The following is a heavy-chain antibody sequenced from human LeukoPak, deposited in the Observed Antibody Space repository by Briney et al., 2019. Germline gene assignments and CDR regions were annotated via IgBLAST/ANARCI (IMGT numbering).Heavy chain of an antibody. Sequence: SPTLSLPFAISGGRFSSNSAAWKWVRPSPSRGLEWLGKKYYRSKWYNDYAVSVKSRITINPDTSKNQFSLQLNSVTPEDTAVYYCARAGGGIAAAGLATDWGQGTLVTVSS. D-gene: IGHD6-13*01. V-gene: IGHV6-1*01. CDR2: KYYRSKWYN. J-gene: IGHJ4*02. CDR3: ARAGGGIAAAGLATD. CDR1: GGRFSSNSAA.